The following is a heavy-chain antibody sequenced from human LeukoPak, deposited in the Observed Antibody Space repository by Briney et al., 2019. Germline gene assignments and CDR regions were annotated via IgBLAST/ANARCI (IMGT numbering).Heavy chain of an antibody. CDR3: AKGSDSSGYLYFDY. J-gene: IGHJ4*02. CDR2: ISWNRGSI. Sequence: PGRSLRLSCAASGFTFDDYAMHWVRQAPGKGLEWVSGISWNRGSIGYADSVKGRFTISRDNAKNSLYLQMNSLRAEDTALYYCAKGSDSSGYLYFDYWGQGTLVTASS. V-gene: IGHV3-9*01. D-gene: IGHD3-22*01. CDR1: GFTFDDYA.